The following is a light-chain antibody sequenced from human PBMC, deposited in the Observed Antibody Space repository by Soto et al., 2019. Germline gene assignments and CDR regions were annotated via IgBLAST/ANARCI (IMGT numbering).Light chain of an antibody. CDR2: GPS. J-gene: IGKJ4*01. Sequence: EILLTQTPAILSASPGDAITLSCRASQRIGRDLAWYQQRRGQSPRLLIYGPSTRATGVPARFSGSGSGAESTLTISNLRAEDFAVYYCQQYNDWPPSFGGGTKVEI. CDR3: QQYNDWPPS. CDR1: QRIGRD. V-gene: IGKV3-15*01.